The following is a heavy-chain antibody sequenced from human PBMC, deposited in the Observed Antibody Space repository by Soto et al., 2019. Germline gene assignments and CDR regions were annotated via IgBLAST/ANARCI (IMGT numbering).Heavy chain of an antibody. Sequence: QVQLVQSGAEVKKPGPSVKVSCKASGGAFSDYAFSWVRQAPGQGLEWLGGIMPIFRAPDYAQKFQGRVTMTADEFTRTADMGMNSLRSEDTAVYYCASWLKGPDIGNYYYGMDVWGEGTTVTVSA. CDR2: IMPIFRAP. V-gene: IGHV1-69*12. CDR3: ASWLKGPDIGNYYYGMDV. CDR1: GGAFSDYA. J-gene: IGHJ6*04. D-gene: IGHD2-15*01.